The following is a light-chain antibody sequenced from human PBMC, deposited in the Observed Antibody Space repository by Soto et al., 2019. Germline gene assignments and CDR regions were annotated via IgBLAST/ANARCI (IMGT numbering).Light chain of an antibody. CDR3: QSYDSSLSGSYV. CDR2: GNS. CDR1: SSNIGAGYD. Sequence: QSVLTQPPSVSGAPGQRVTISCTGSSSNIGAGYDVRWYQQLPGTAPKLLIYGNSNRPSGVPDRFSGSKSGTSASLAITGLQAEDEADYYCQSYDSSLSGSYVFGTGTQLTVL. J-gene: IGLJ1*01. V-gene: IGLV1-40*01.